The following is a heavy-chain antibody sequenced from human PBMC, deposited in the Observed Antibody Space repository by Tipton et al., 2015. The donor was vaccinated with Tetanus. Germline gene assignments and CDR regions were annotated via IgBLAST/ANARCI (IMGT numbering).Heavy chain of an antibody. V-gene: IGHV4-61*01. CDR1: GASIGSISYY. CDR3: ARGGNEYGDPPDY. J-gene: IGHJ4*02. Sequence: TLSLTCTVSGASIGSISYYWSWIRQPPGKGLEWIGYTDYSGSTGYNPSFKSRVTISIDSSKNQFSLKLTSVTAADSAVYYCARGGNEYGDPPDYWGRGALVTFSS. CDR2: TDYSGST. D-gene: IGHD4-17*01.